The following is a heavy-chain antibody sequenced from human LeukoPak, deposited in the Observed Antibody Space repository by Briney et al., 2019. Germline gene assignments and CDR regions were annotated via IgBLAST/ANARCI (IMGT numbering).Heavy chain of an antibody. Sequence: GGSLRLSCAASGFTFSNAWMSWVRQAPGKGLEWVGRIKSKTDGGTTDYAAPVKGRFTISRDNSKNTLYLQMNSLRAEDTAVYYCASVVVPAAIPIDAFDIWGQGTMVTVSS. D-gene: IGHD2-2*01. V-gene: IGHV3-15*01. CDR3: ASVVVPAAIPIDAFDI. CDR1: GFTFSNAW. J-gene: IGHJ3*02. CDR2: IKSKTDGGTT.